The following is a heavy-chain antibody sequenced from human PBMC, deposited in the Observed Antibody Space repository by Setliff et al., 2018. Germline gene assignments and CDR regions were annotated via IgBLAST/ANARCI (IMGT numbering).Heavy chain of an antibody. CDR1: GFTFSSYS. Sequence: AGGSLRLSCAASGFTFSSYSMNWVRQAPGKGLEWVSSISSSSNYIYYAESLKGRFTISRDNAKNSLYLQMNSLRAEDTAVYYCARGTMIRGVRIGYYYYYYMDVWGRGTTVTVSS. J-gene: IGHJ6*03. D-gene: IGHD3-10*01. CDR3: ARGTMIRGVRIGYYYYYYMDV. CDR2: ISSSSNYI. V-gene: IGHV3-21*01.